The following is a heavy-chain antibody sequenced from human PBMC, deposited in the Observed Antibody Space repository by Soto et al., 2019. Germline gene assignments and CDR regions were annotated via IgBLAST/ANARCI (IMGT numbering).Heavy chain of an antibody. J-gene: IGHJ4*01. CDR3: ARDGLRFLEWLSH. D-gene: IGHD3-3*01. CDR2: IYHSGST. Sequence: LETLSLTCAVSGYSISSGYYWGWIRQPPGKGLEWIGSIYHSGSTYYNPSLKSRVTISVDTSKNQSSLKLSSVTAADTAVYYCARDGLRFLEWLSHWGHGTLVTVS. V-gene: IGHV4-38-2*02. CDR1: GYSISSGYY.